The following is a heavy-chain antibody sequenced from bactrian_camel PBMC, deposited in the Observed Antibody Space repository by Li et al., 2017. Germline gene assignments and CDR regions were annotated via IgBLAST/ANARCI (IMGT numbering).Heavy chain of an antibody. CDR3: AASIGDQYCSGSAVIRAQEKGKGY. V-gene: IGHV3S54*01. CDR2: IVRRDGLT. CDR1: GSTDGITR. Sequence: HVQLVESGGGLVQPGGSLRLSCAASGSTDGITRMAWFRQAPGKEREGVAGIVRRDGLTDYADSVKGRFIISWDNAKTSLYLEMNNLKPEDTAIYYCAASIGDQYCSGSAVIRAQEKGKGYRGQGTQVTVSS. D-gene: IGHD2*01. J-gene: IGHJ4*01.